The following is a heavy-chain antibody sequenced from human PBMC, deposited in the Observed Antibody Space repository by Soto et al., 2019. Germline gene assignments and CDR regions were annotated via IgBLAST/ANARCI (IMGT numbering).Heavy chain of an antibody. Sequence: ASETLSLTCSVSGGSVSDKTYYWSWIRQPPGKRLEWIGYVYYSGTTNYNPSLKSRVTISVDLSKNQFSLRLSSVTTADTALYYCARDRPGLGSGYLNAFDIWGQGTMVTVSS. CDR2: VYYSGTT. V-gene: IGHV4-61*01. CDR1: GGSVSDKTYY. J-gene: IGHJ3*02. D-gene: IGHD3-22*01. CDR3: ARDRPGLGSGYLNAFDI.